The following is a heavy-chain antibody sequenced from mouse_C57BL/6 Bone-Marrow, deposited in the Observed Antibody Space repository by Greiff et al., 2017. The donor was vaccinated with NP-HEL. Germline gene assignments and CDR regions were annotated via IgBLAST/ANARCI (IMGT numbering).Heavy chain of an antibody. CDR1: GFNIKDDY. V-gene: IGHV14-4*01. D-gene: IGHD1-1*01. CDR2: IDPENGDT. Sequence: LVESGAELVRPGASVKLSCTASGFNIKDDYMHWVKQRPEQGLEWIGWIDPENGDTEYASKFQGKATITADTSSNTAYLQLSSLTSEDTAVYYCTTYYYSYWGQGTLVTVSA. CDR3: TTYYYSY. J-gene: IGHJ3*01.